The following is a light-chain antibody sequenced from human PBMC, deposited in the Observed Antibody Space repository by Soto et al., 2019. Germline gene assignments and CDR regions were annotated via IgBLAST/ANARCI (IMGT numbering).Light chain of an antibody. Sequence: DIQMTQSPSSLSASVGDRVTITCQASQDISNYLNWYQHKPGKAPKLLIYDASNLETGVPSRFSGSGSGTDFTFTISSLQPEDIATYYCQQYDNLPITVGPGTKVDIK. V-gene: IGKV1-33*01. CDR2: DAS. CDR3: QQYDNLPIT. J-gene: IGKJ3*01. CDR1: QDISNY.